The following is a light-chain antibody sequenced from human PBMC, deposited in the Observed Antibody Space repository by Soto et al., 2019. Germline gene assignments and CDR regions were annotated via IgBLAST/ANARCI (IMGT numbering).Light chain of an antibody. CDR2: RNN. CDR1: RSNIGSNF. J-gene: IGLJ2*01. CDR3: AAWDDSLSGVV. V-gene: IGLV1-47*01. Sequence: SVLTQPPSASGTPGQRVTISCSGSRSNIGSNFIYWYQQLPGTAPKLLIYRNNERPSGVPDRFSGSKSGTSASLAISGLRSEDEADYHCAAWDDSLSGVVFGGGTQLTVL.